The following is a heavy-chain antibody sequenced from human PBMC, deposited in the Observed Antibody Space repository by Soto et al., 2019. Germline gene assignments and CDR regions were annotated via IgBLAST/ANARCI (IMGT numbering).Heavy chain of an antibody. CDR2: IIPIFGTA. J-gene: IGHJ6*02. CDR1: GGTVSSYA. Sequence: RASVPVSCKSSGGTVSSYAISWVRQPPGQGLEWMGGIIPIFGTANYPQKFQGRVTITADESTSTAYMELSSLRSEDTAVYYCAREWYEDYYGMDVWGQGTTVTSP. V-gene: IGHV1-69*13. D-gene: IGHD2-15*01. CDR3: AREWYEDYYGMDV.